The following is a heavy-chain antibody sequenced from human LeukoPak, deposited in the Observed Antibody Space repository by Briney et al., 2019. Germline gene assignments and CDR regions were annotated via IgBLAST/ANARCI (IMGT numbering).Heavy chain of an antibody. CDR1: GVSISSSYSY. V-gene: IGHV4-39*01. D-gene: IGHD1-26*01. CDR3: ARLRGGSYHRFDY. Sequence: SETLSLTCTVSGVSISSSYSYWGWIRQPPGMGLEWIGSIYYTGNTYYNASLKSQVSISIDTSKNQFSLKLTSVTAADTAVYYCARLRGGSYHRFDYWGQGTLVTVSS. J-gene: IGHJ4*02. CDR2: IYYTGNT.